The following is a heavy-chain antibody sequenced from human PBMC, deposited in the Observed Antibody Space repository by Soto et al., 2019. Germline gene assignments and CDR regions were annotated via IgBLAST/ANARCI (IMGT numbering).Heavy chain of an antibody. Sequence: SVKVSCKASGGTFSSYAISWVRQAPGQGLEWMGGIIPIFGTANYAQKFQGRVTITADESTSTAYMELSSLRSEDTAVYYCARGVGEQQLFDWFDPWGQGTLVTVSS. CDR1: GGTFSSYA. J-gene: IGHJ5*02. CDR2: IIPIFGTA. V-gene: IGHV1-69*13. CDR3: ARGVGEQQLFDWFDP. D-gene: IGHD6-13*01.